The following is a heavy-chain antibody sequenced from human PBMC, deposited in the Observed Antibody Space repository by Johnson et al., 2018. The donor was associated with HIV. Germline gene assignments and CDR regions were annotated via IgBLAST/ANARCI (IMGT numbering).Heavy chain of an antibody. CDR1: GFTFSSYG. Sequence: QVQLVESGGGVVQPGGSLRLSCVASGFTFSSYGMHWVRQAPGKGLEWVAFIRYDGTTAFYADSVKGRFTISRDTSKKMLYLQMNSLRVDDTAVYYCAKTGGGAALDSWG. J-gene: IGHJ3*02. CDR2: IRYDGTTA. D-gene: IGHD3-16*01. CDR3: AKTGGGAALDS. V-gene: IGHV3-30*02.